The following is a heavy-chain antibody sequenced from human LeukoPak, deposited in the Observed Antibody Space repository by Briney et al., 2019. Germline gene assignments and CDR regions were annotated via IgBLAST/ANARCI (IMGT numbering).Heavy chain of an antibody. CDR2: IKEDGSEN. CDR3: ARERSFDY. J-gene: IGHJ4*02. CDR1: GFTFSRYW. V-gene: IGHV3-7*04. Sequence: PGGSLRLSCAASGFTFSRYWMSWVRQAPGKGLEWVANIKEDGSENLYVVSVKGRFTISRDNAKNSLYLQMNSLRAEDTAVYYCARERSFDYWGQGTLVTVSS.